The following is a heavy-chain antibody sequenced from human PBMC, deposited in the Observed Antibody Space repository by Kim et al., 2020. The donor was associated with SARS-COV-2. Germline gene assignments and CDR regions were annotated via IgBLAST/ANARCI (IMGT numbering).Heavy chain of an antibody. Sequence: ASVKVSCKASGYTFTGYYMHWVRQAPGQGLEWMGRINPNSGGTNYAQKFQGRVTMTRDTSISTAYMELSRLRSDDTAVYYCARGVGASGYSYGYYFDYWGQGTLVTVSS. CDR3: ARGVGASGYSYGYYFDY. CDR2: INPNSGGT. D-gene: IGHD5-18*01. V-gene: IGHV1-2*06. J-gene: IGHJ4*02. CDR1: GYTFTGYY.